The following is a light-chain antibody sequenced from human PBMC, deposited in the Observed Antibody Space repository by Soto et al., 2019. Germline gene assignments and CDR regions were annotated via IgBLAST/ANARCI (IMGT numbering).Light chain of an antibody. Sequence: QSALTQPPSASGSPGQSVTISCTGTSSDVGAYSYVSWYQQHPGKAPKLMIYEVSKRPSGVPDRFSGSKSGNTASLTVSGLQAEDEADYYCSSYAGSNNFVVFGGGTK. CDR2: EVS. CDR3: SSYAGSNNFVV. V-gene: IGLV2-8*01. CDR1: SSDVGAYSY. J-gene: IGLJ2*01.